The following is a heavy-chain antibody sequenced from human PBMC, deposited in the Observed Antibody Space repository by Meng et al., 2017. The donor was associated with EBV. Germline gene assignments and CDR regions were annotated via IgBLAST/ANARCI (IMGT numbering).Heavy chain of an antibody. J-gene: IGHJ4*02. V-gene: IGHV7-4-1*02. D-gene: IGHD1-1*01. CDR2: INTYSGNA. CDR3: ARGVEENGSHYPFDS. Sequence: VQLLQLGYGCTRPGPSLKLSCKASASTFRNYAIHWMRQVPGQGLEWMGWINTYSGNATFAHVFTGRFVFSLDTPVTTSHLQISGLKTEDSAVYYCARGVEENGSHYPFDSWGQGTLVTVSS. CDR1: ASTFRNYA.